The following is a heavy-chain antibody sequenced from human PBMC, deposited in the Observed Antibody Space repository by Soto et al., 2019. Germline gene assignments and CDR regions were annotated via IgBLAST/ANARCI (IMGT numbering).Heavy chain of an antibody. CDR2: IDPSDSYT. J-gene: IGHJ6*02. CDR1: GYSFTSYW. Sequence: PGESLKISCKGSGYSFTSYWIDWVRQMPVKGLEWMGRIDPSDSYTNYSPSFQGHVTISADKSISTAYLQWSSLKASDTAMYYCARLQTLGTAMYYYYYGMDVWGQGTTVTVSS. V-gene: IGHV5-10-1*01. D-gene: IGHD2-2*01. CDR3: ARLQTLGTAMYYYYYGMDV.